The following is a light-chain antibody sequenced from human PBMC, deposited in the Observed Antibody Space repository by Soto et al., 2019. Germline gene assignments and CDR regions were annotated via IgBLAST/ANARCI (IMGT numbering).Light chain of an antibody. CDR1: QSISWW. J-gene: IGKJ2*01. CDR3: QQYDAYPYT. V-gene: IGKV1-5*03. Sequence: IQMTQSPSTLSASVGDRVAITCRASQSISWWLAWYQQKPGKAPKIIVFQESTLERGVPSRFSGSGSGSKYTLTINSLQPEDVATYYRQQYDAYPYTFGPGTNLEIK. CDR2: QES.